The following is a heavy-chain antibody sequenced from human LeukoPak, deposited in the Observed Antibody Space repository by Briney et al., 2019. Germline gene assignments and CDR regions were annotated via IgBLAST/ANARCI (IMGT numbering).Heavy chain of an antibody. Sequence: PSETLSLTCAVYGGSFSGYYWSWIRQPPGKGLEWIGEINHSGSTNYNPSLKSRVTISVDTSKNQFSLKLSSVTAADTAVYYCARREWLEFDYWGRGTLVTVSS. D-gene: IGHD6-19*01. J-gene: IGHJ4*02. CDR1: GGSFSGYY. V-gene: IGHV4-34*01. CDR3: ARREWLEFDY. CDR2: INHSGST.